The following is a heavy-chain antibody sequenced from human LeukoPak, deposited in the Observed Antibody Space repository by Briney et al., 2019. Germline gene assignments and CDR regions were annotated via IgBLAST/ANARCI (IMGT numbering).Heavy chain of an antibody. CDR3: AKDAQPRSRWFDP. Sequence: GGSLRLSCAASEFTFSSYSMIWVRQAPGKGLEWVANIKQDGSEKYYVDSVKGRFTISRDNAKNSLYLQMNTLTAEDTAMYYCAKDAQPRSRWFDPWGQGTLVTVSS. J-gene: IGHJ5*02. CDR2: IKQDGSEK. D-gene: IGHD3-16*01. V-gene: IGHV3-7*03. CDR1: EFTFSSYS.